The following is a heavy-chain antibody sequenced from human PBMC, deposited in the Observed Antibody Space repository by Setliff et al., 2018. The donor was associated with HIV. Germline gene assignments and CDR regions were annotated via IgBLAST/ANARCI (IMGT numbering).Heavy chain of an antibody. CDR2: IHYSGST. Sequence: PSETLSLTCTVPGGSISSHYWSWIRQPPGKGLEWIGSIHYSGSTYYNPSLKSRVTISVDTSNNQFSLKLSSVTAADTAVYYCARDPSLWFGEFDPWGQGTLVTVSS. CDR1: GGSISSHY. V-gene: IGHV4-59*11. J-gene: IGHJ5*02. D-gene: IGHD3-10*01. CDR3: ARDPSLWFGEFDP.